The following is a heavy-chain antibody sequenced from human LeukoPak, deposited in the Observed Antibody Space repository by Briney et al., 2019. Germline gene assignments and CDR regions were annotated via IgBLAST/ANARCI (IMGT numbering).Heavy chain of an antibody. J-gene: IGHJ4*02. V-gene: IGHV1-18*01. Sequence: ASVKVSCKASGYTFTSYGISWVRQAPGQGLEWMGWISAYNGNTNYAQKLQGRVTMTTDTSTSTAYMELRSLRSDDTAVSHCASPSHCSSTSCLEFDYWGQGTLVTVSS. D-gene: IGHD2-2*01. CDR1: GYTFTSYG. CDR2: ISAYNGNT. CDR3: ASPSHCSSTSCLEFDY.